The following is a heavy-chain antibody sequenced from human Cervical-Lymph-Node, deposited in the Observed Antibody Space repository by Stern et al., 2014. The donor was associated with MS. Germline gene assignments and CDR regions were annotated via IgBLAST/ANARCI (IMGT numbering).Heavy chain of an antibody. V-gene: IGHV2-26*01. CDR1: GFSLSNARMG. J-gene: IGHJ4*02. D-gene: IGHD5-24*01. CDR3: ARIQNLQSFDY. CDR2: ILSNDEK. Sequence: QVTLRESGPVLVKPTETLTLTCTVSGFSLSNARMGVSWLPQPPGKALEWLAHILSNDEKNYTPTLKITLAKSQATPQSPVGLNMTNMDPVDTATYYCARIQNLQSFDYWGQGTLVTVSS.